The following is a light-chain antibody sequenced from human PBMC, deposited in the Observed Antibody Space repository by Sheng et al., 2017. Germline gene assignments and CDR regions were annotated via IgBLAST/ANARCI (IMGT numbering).Light chain of an antibody. CDR1: QSISSF. V-gene: IGKV1-5*03. CDR3: QQYNSYSVT. J-gene: IGKJ1*01. Sequence: DIQMTQFPSSVSASVGDRVIITCRASQSISSFLNWYQQKPGKAPKLLIYKASSLESGVPSRFSGSGSGTEFTLTISSLQPDDFATYYCQQYNSYSVTFGQGTKVEIK. CDR2: KAS.